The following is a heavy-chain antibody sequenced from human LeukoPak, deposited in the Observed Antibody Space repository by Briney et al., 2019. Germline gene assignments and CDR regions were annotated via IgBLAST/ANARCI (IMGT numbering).Heavy chain of an antibody. D-gene: IGHD3-3*01. CDR2: IYYSGST. V-gene: IGHV4-39*07. Sequence: PSETLSLTCTVSGGSISSSSYYWGWIRQPPGKGLEWIGSIYYSGSTYYNPSLKSRVTISVDTSKKQFSLKLSSVTAADTAVYYCAKPLRGRFFSRTRGFDPWGQEPLVTVPS. CDR1: GGSISSSSYY. CDR3: AKPLRGRFFSRTRGFDP. J-gene: IGHJ5*02.